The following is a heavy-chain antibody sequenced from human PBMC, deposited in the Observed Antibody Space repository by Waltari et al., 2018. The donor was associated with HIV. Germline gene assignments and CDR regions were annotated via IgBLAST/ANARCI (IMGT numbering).Heavy chain of an antibody. Sequence: EVQLVESGGGLVQPGGSLRLSCAASGFTFSSYWMHWVRQAPGKGLVWTSRVNGVGISTSSPGSGKGRFATSRCTAKISLYRQLTRRRAEDTAVYYCARVGSGSYYNYFDCWGQGALVTVSS. CDR1: GFTFSSYW. D-gene: IGHD1-26*01. J-gene: IGHJ4*02. CDR2: VNGVGIST. V-gene: IGHV3-74*01. CDR3: ARVGSGSYYNYFDC.